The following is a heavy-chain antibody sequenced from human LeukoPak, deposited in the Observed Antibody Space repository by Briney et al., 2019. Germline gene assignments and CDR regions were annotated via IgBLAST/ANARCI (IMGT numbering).Heavy chain of an antibody. CDR2: INSAGTTT. D-gene: IGHD3-16*01. CDR1: GFTFSDST. Sequence: GGALRLSCAASGFTFSDSTMNWVRQASGKGLEWVASINSAGTTTHYADSVKGRLTISRDNARNSLYLQLNSLRGEDTAVYYCVRGDTRDYWGQGTLITVSS. V-gene: IGHV3-21*01. CDR3: VRGDTRDY. J-gene: IGHJ4*02.